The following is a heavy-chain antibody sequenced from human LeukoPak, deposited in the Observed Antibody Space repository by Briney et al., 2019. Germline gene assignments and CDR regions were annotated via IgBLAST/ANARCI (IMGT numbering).Heavy chain of an antibody. CDR1: GYTFTSYY. Sequence: ASVKVSCKASGYTFTSYYMHWVRQAPGQGLEWMGWINPNSGGTNYAQTFQGRVTMTRDTSISTAYMELSRLRSDDTAVYFCAREHSSGYYFDAFDIWGQGTMVSVSS. CDR2: INPNSGGT. J-gene: IGHJ3*02. CDR3: AREHSSGYYFDAFDI. V-gene: IGHV1-2*02. D-gene: IGHD3-22*01.